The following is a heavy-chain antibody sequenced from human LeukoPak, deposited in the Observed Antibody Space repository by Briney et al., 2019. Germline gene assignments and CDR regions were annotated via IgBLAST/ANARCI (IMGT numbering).Heavy chain of an antibody. CDR1: GFSFDDYA. CDR3: ARQWLVNG. J-gene: IGHJ4*02. CDR2: ISWNNGPI. Sequence: GGSLRLSCAASGFSFDDYAMHWVRQAPGKGLEWVSGISWNNGPIGYADSVKGRFTISRDNSKNTLYLQMNSLRAEDTAVYYCARQWLVNGWGQGTLVTVSS. V-gene: IGHV3-9*01. D-gene: IGHD6-19*01.